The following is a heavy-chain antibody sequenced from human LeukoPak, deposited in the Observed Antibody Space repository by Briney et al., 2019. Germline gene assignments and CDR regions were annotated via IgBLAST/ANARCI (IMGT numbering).Heavy chain of an antibody. D-gene: IGHD6-19*01. CDR2: IYYSGST. CDR1: GGSISSSGYY. J-gene: IGHJ4*02. CDR3: ARHGIAVAGDRFDY. V-gene: IGHV4-61*05. Sequence: SETLSLTCIVSGGSISSSGYYWSWIRQPPGKGLEWIGYIYYSGSTNYNPSLKSRVTISVDTSKNQFSLKLSSVTAADTAVYYCARHGIAVAGDRFDYWGQGTLVTVSS.